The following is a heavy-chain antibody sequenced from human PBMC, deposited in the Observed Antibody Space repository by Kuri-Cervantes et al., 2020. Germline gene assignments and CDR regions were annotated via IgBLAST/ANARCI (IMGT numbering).Heavy chain of an antibody. J-gene: IGHJ4*02. CDR3: GRSSTGMPLDC. CDR1: GFTFSSFP. Sequence: GGSLRLSCAASGFTFSSFPMTWVRQTPGKGLEWVSVISNNGADTFYADSVRGRFTISRDNAKNSLYLQMDSLRAEDTAVYYCGRSSTGMPLDCWGQGTLVTVSS. V-gene: IGHV3-21*01. CDR2: ISNNGADT. D-gene: IGHD1-1*01.